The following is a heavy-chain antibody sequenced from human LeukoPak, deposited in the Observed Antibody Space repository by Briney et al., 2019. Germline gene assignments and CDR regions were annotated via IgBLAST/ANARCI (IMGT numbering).Heavy chain of an antibody. CDR3: ARSNNGVDY. D-gene: IGHD1-14*01. CDR1: GFTFSTYS. V-gene: IGHV3-21*01. CDR2: ISATGSYT. Sequence: GGSLRLSCAASGFTFSTYSMNWVRQAPGKGLEWVSSISATGSYTYYADSVKGRFTISRDNAKNSLYLQMNSLRAEDTAVYYCARSNNGVDYWGQGTLVTVSS. J-gene: IGHJ4*02.